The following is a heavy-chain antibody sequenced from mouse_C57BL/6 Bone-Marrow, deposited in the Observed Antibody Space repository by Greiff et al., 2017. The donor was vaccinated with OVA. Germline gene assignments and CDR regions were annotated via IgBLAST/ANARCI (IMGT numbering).Heavy chain of an antibody. CDR2: IYPGSGNT. CDR3: ARRNDYDRWYFDV. V-gene: IGHV1-66*01. J-gene: IGHJ1*03. Sequence: QVQLQQSGPELVKPGASVKISCKASGYSFTSYYIHWVKQRPGQGLEWIGWIYPGSGNTKYNEKFKGKATLTADTSSSTAYMQLSSLTSEDSAVYYCARRNDYDRWYFDVWGTGTTVTVSS. CDR1: GYSFTSYY. D-gene: IGHD2-4*01.